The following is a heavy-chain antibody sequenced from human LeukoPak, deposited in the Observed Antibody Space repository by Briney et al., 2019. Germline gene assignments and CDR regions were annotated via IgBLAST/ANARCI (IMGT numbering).Heavy chain of an antibody. CDR2: IKQDGSEK. CDR1: GFTFSSYW. J-gene: IGHJ5*02. CDR3: ARDFCSSTSCFYDP. D-gene: IGHD2-2*01. V-gene: IGHV3-7*01. Sequence: WGSLRLSCAASGFTFSSYWMSWVRQAPGKGLEWVANIKQDGSEKYYVDSVKGRFTISRDNAKNSLYLQMNSLRAEDTAVYYCARDFCSSTSCFYDPWGQGTLVTVSS.